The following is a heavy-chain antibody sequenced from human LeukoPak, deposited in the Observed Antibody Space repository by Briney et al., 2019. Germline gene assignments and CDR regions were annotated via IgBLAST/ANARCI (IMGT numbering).Heavy chain of an antibody. CDR1: GGSISSSSYY. CDR3: ARGRGDSSGYVDAFDI. D-gene: IGHD3-22*01. V-gene: IGHV4-39*07. J-gene: IGHJ3*02. Sequence: PSETLSLTCTVSGGSISSSSYYWGWIRQPPGKGLEWIGSIYYSGSTYYNPSLKSRVTISVDTSKNQFSLKLSSVTAADTAVYYCARGRGDSSGYVDAFDIWGQGTMVTVSS. CDR2: IYYSGST.